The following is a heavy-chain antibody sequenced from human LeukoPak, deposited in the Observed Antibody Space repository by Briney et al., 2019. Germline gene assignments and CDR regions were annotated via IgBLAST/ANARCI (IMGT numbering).Heavy chain of an antibody. Sequence: ASVKVSCKASGGTFISHTISWVRQAPGQGLEWMGRIIPILGIANYAQKFQGRVTITADKSTSTAYMELSSLRSEDTAVYYCARGVVPAAIPRAFDPWGRGTLVTVSS. CDR1: GGTFISHT. V-gene: IGHV1-69*02. J-gene: IGHJ5*02. CDR3: ARGVVPAAIPRAFDP. D-gene: IGHD2-2*02. CDR2: IIPILGIA.